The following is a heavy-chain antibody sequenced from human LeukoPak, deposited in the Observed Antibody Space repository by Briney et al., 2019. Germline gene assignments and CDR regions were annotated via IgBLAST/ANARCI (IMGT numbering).Heavy chain of an antibody. Sequence: GASLSLSCEASGFIFSTYGMNWVRQAPGKGLEWVAIIWYDGSNEYYADSVKGRFSISRDNSKSTLYLEMNSLRADDTAIYYCASSTVTTRGVGDFDLWGHGTWVTVSS. V-gene: IGHV3-33*01. CDR1: GFIFSTYG. J-gene: IGHJ3*01. CDR3: ASSTVTTRGVGDFDL. D-gene: IGHD4-17*01. CDR2: IWYDGSNE.